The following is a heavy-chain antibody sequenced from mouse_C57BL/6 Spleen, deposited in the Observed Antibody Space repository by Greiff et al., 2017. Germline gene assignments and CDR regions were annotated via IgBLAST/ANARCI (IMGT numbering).Heavy chain of an antibody. Sequence: EVKVVESGAELVRPGASVKLSCTASGFNIKDDYMHWVKQRPEQGLEWIGWIDPENGDTEYASKFQGKATITADTSSNTAYLQLSSLTSEDTAVYYCTTLDDSFDYWGQGTTLTVSS. D-gene: IGHD2-4*01. CDR2: IDPENGDT. CDR3: TTLDDSFDY. V-gene: IGHV14-4*01. J-gene: IGHJ2*01. CDR1: GFNIKDDY.